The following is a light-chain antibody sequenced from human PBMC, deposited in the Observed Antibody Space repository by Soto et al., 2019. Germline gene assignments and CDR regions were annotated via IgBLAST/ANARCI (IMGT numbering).Light chain of an antibody. J-gene: IGLJ2*01. CDR2: EVS. V-gene: IGLV2-18*01. Sequence: QAVVTQPPSVSGSPGQSVTISCTGTSSDVGSYNRVSWYQQPPGTAPKLMIYEVSNRPSGVPDRFSGSKSGNTASLTISGLQAEDEADYYCSLYTSSSIVVFGGGTQLTVL. CDR3: SLYTSSSIVV. CDR1: SSDVGSYNR.